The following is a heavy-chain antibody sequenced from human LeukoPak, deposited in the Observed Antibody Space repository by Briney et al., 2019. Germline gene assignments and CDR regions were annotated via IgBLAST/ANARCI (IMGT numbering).Heavy chain of an antibody. D-gene: IGHD3-22*01. CDR2: IYYSGST. CDR3: ARDYYDSSGFGNWFDP. Sequence: KPSETLSLTCTVSGGSISSYYWSWIRQPPGKGLEWIGYIYYSGSTYYNPSLKSRVTISVDTSKNQFSLKLSSVTAADTAVYYCARDYYDSSGFGNWFDPWGQGTLVTVSS. CDR1: GGSISSYY. J-gene: IGHJ5*02. V-gene: IGHV4-59*12.